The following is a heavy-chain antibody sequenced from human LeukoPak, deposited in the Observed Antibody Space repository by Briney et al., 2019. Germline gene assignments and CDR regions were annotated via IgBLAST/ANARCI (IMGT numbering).Heavy chain of an antibody. CDR3: ARGGVVPAAKFDY. J-gene: IGHJ4*02. V-gene: IGHV4-34*01. D-gene: IGHD2-2*01. Sequence: SETLSLTCAVYGGSFSGYYWSLIRQPPGKGLEWIGEINHSGSTNYNPSLKSRVTISVDTSKNQFSLKLSSVTAADTAVYYCARGGVVPAAKFDYWGQGTLVTVSS. CDR1: GGSFSGYY. CDR2: INHSGST.